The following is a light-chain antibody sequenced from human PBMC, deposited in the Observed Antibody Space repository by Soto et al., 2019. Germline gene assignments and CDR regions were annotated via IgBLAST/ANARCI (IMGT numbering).Light chain of an antibody. J-gene: IGKJ1*01. CDR2: DAS. Sequence: DCQMTKSAAALSASIGDRVTITCRASQNIRSRLAWFQQKPGKAPKLLIYDASSLESGVPQRFSGSGSGTEFTLTISSLQTDDIPTYYCQPSHSYCTFCQGAKADI. V-gene: IGKV1-5*01. CDR1: QNIRSR. CDR3: QPSHSYCT.